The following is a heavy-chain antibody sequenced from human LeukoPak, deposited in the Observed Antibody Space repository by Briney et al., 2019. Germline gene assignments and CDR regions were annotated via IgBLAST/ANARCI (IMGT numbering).Heavy chain of an antibody. CDR1: GGSFSGYY. J-gene: IGHJ5*02. Sequence: KTSETLSLTCAVYGGSFSGYYWSWIRQPPGKGLEWIGEINHSGSTNYNPSLKSRVTISVDTSKNQFSLKLSSVTAADTAVYYCARGVGKQQLLGWFDPWGQGTLVTVSS. V-gene: IGHV4-34*01. D-gene: IGHD6-13*01. CDR3: ARGVGKQQLLGWFDP. CDR2: INHSGST.